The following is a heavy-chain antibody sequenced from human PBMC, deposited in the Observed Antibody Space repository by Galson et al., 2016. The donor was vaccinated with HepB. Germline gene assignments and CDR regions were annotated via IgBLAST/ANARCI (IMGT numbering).Heavy chain of an antibody. V-gene: IGHV1-2*04. D-gene: IGHD3-3*01. Sequence: SVKVSCKASGYTFTGYYMHWVRQAPGQGLEWMGWINPNSGGTNYAQKFQGWVTMTRDTSISAASMALSRLRSDDTDVDYCARGPRGKSFGVVMGGYGVDVWGQGTTVTVSS. CDR1: GYTFTGYY. CDR3: ARGPRGKSFGVVMGGYGVDV. J-gene: IGHJ6*02. CDR2: INPNSGGT.